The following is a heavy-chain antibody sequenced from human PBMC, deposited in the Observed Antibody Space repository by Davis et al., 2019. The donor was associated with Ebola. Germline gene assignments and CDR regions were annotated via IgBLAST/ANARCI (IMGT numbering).Heavy chain of an antibody. V-gene: IGHV3-23*01. Sequence: GGSLRLSCAASGFTFSNYAMNWVRQAPGKGLEWVSGISGSGGGTYYADSVKGRFTISRDNSKNTLYLQMNSLRPEDTAVYYCAKSGLSFGVVKYHYGMDVWGKGTTVTVSS. CDR1: GFTFSNYA. D-gene: IGHD3-3*01. CDR2: ISGSGGGT. CDR3: AKSGLSFGVVKYHYGMDV. J-gene: IGHJ6*04.